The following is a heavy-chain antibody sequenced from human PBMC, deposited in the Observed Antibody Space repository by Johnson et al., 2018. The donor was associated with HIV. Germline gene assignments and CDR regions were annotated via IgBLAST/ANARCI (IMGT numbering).Heavy chain of an antibody. V-gene: IGHV3-30*02. D-gene: IGHD4-23*01. CDR1: GFTFTNYD. CDR3: ARGLLGGNDAFDI. Sequence: QVQLVESGGAVVQPGGSLRLSCAASGFTFTNYDMHWVRQAPGKGLEWVAFIRSDGSDEHYVDSVKGRLTISRDNSKNTLYLQMNSLRAEDTAVYYCARGLLGGNDAFDIWGQGTMVTVSS. CDR2: IRSDGSDE. J-gene: IGHJ3*02.